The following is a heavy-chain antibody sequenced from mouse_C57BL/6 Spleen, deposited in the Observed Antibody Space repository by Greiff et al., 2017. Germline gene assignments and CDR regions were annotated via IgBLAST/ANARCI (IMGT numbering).Heavy chain of an antibody. CDR3: ARDYGSSRYYCDY. J-gene: IGHJ2*01. CDR2: IDPSDSYT. V-gene: IGHV1-50*01. D-gene: IGHD1-1*01. Sequence: QVPLQQPGAELVKPGASVKLSCKASGYTFTSYWMQWVKQRPGQGLEWIGEIDPSDSYTNYNQKFKGKATLTVDTSSSTAYMQLSSLTSEDSAVYYCARDYGSSRYYCDYWGQGTTLTVSS. CDR1: GYTFTSYW.